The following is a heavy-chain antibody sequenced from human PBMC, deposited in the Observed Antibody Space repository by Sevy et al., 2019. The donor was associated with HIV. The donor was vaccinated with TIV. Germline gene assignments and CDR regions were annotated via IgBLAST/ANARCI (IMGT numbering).Heavy chain of an antibody. CDR2: IIPMFDTA. D-gene: IGHD7-27*01. CDR3: AREDWGNGVLDY. Sequence: ASVKVSCKSSGGTVGNYAISWVRQAPGQGLEWMGRIIPMFDTANYAQTFQGKVTITADESTTTASMELTSLTSDDTAVYYCAREDWGNGVLDYWGQGTLVTVSS. CDR1: GGTVGNYA. V-gene: IGHV1-69*13. J-gene: IGHJ4*02.